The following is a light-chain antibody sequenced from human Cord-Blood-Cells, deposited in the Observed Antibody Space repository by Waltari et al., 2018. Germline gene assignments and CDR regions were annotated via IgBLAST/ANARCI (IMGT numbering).Light chain of an antibody. CDR2: DVS. V-gene: IGLV2-11*01. J-gene: IGLJ3*02. Sequence: QSALTQPRAVSGSPGQSATISFTGTSRDVERYHYVSWYQQQPGKAPKHRIYDVSKRPSGVPDRFSGSKSGNTASLTISGLQAGDEADYYCCSYAGSYTWVFGGGTKLTVL. CDR3: CSYAGSYTWV. CDR1: SRDVERYHY.